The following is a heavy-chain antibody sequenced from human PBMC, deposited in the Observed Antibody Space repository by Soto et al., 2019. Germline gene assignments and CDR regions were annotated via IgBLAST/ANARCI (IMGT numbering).Heavy chain of an antibody. CDR1: GYTFTSYG. D-gene: IGHD2-15*01. Sequence: GASVKVSCKASGYTFTSYGISWVRQAPGQGLEWMGWISAYNGNTNYAQKLQGRVTMTTDTSTSTAYMELRSLRSDDTAVYYCARERVFRGSGGQPLDSALNWFDPWGQGTLVTVSS. J-gene: IGHJ5*02. CDR3: ARERVFRGSGGQPLDSALNWFDP. CDR2: ISAYNGNT. V-gene: IGHV1-18*01.